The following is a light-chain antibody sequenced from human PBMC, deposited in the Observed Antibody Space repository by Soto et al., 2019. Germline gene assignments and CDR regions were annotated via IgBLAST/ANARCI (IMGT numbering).Light chain of an antibody. Sequence: DIQMTQSPSSLSASVGDRVTITCRASENIRTYLNWYQQRPGTAPKLLIYAASTLQSGVPSRFSGSGSGTEFNLTIGSLQPEDFATYYCQQSYNAPSSVTFGPGTKVAVK. CDR2: AAS. V-gene: IGKV1-39*01. CDR3: QQSYNAPSSVT. CDR1: ENIRTY. J-gene: IGKJ1*01.